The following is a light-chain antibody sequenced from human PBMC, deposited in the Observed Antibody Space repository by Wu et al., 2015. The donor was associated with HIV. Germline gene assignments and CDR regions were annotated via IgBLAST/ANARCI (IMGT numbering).Light chain of an antibody. Sequence: DIQMTRPASSLSASVGDRVTITCRASESIGRYIHWYQQKPGKAPNLLIYAASSLHTGVPSRFSGSGSGTDFTLTISSLQPEDFATYYCQQTYSSPKTFGQGTKVEIK. V-gene: IGKV1-39*01. CDR2: AAS. J-gene: IGKJ1*01. CDR1: ESIGRY. CDR3: QQTYSSPKT.